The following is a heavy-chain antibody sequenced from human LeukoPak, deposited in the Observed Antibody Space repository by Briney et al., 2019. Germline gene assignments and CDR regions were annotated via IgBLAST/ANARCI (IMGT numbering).Heavy chain of an antibody. CDR1: GGSFSGYY. CDR3: ARGRSELLWFGELFAYFDY. D-gene: IGHD3-10*01. J-gene: IGHJ4*02. V-gene: IGHV4-34*01. CDR2: INHSGST. Sequence: SETLSLTCAVYGGSFSGYYWSWIRQPPGKGLEWIGEINHSGSTNYNPSLKSRVTISVDTSKNQFSLKLSSVTAADTAVYYCARGRSELLWFGELFAYFDYWGRGTLVTVSS.